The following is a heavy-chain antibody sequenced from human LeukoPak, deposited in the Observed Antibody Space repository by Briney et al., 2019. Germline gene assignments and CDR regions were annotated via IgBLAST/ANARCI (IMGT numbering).Heavy chain of an antibody. CDR3: ARSSIPAAMIYDAFDI. V-gene: IGHV5-51*01. CDR2: IYPGDSDT. CDR1: GYSFTSYW. Sequence: GESLKISCKGSGYSFTSYWIGWVRQMPGKGLEWMGIIYPGDSDTRYSPSFQGQVTISADKSISTAYLQWSSLKASDTAMYYCARSSIPAAMIYDAFDIWGQGTMVTVSS. J-gene: IGHJ3*02. D-gene: IGHD2-2*01.